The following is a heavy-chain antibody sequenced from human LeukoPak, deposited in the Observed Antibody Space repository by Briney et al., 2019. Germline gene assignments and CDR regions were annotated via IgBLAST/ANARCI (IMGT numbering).Heavy chain of an antibody. V-gene: IGHV3-30-3*01. CDR1: GFTFSSYA. J-gene: IGHJ4*02. CDR2: ISYDGSNK. CDR3: AKGIHFDY. Sequence: PGRSLRLSCAASGFTFSSYAMHWVRQAPGKGLEWVALISYDGSNKYYADSVKGRFTISRDNSKNTLYLQTNSLRAEDTAVYYCAKGIHFDYWGQGTLVTVSS.